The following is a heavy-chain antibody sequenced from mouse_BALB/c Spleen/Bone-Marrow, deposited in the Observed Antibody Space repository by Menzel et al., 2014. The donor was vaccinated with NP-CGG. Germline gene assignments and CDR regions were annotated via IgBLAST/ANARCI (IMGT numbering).Heavy chain of an antibody. CDR3: ASSPYGYFDY. J-gene: IGHJ2*01. D-gene: IGHD1-1*01. CDR1: GFTFSSFG. CDR2: ISSGSSTI. Sequence: DVKLVEFGGGLVQPGGSRKLSCAASGFTFSSFGMHWVRQAPEKGLEWVAYISSGSSTIYYADTVKGRFTISRDNPKNTLFLQMTSLRSEDTAMYYCASSPYGYFDYWGQGTTLTVSS. V-gene: IGHV5-17*02.